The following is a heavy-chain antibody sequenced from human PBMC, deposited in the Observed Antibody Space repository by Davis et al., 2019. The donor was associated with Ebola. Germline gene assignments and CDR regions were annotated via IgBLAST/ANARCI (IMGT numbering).Heavy chain of an antibody. D-gene: IGHD4-17*01. CDR3: ARHDYGDSHFDY. CDR1: GFSVSSNY. V-gene: IGHV3-23*01. CDR2: ISDSGGST. J-gene: IGHJ4*02. Sequence: GESLKISCAASGFSVSSNYMNWVRQAPGKGLEWVSTISDSGGSTYYADSVKGRFTISRDIFKNTLYLQMNSLRAEDTAVYYCARHDYGDSHFDYWGQGTLVTVSS.